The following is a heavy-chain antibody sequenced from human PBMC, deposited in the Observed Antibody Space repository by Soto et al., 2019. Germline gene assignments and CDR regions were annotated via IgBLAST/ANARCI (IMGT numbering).Heavy chain of an antibody. D-gene: IGHD1-1*01. Sequence: SETLSLTCTVSGDSISSGDYYWSWFRQPPGKGLEWIGCIYYSGNTYYNPSLKRRFSISVDTSKNQFSLQLSSVTVADTAVYYCARRYGHSFDYWGQGTLVTVSS. V-gene: IGHV4-30-4*01. CDR3: ARRYGHSFDY. J-gene: IGHJ4*02. CDR1: GDSISSGDYY. CDR2: IYYSGNT.